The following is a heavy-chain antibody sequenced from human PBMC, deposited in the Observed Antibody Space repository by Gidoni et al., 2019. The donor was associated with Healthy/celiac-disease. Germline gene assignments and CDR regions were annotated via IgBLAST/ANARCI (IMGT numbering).Heavy chain of an antibody. CDR2: ISGSGGST. V-gene: IGHV3-23*01. CDR1: GFTFSSYA. D-gene: IGHD5-18*01. Sequence: EVQRLESGGGLVQPGGSLRLSCAASGFTFSSYAMSWVRQAPGKGLEWVSAISGSGGSTYYADSVKGRFTISRDNSKNTLYLQMNSLRAEDTAVYYCAKDRGYSYGYFDYWGQGTLVTVSS. J-gene: IGHJ4*02. CDR3: AKDRGYSYGYFDY.